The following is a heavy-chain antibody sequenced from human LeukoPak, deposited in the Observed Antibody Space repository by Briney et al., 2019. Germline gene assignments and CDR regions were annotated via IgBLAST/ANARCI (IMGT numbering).Heavy chain of an antibody. V-gene: IGHV4-34*01. CDR1: GGSFSGNY. Sequence: SETLSLTCAVYGGSFSGNYWTLIRQTPGRGLEWIGESSPTGDITGYNPSLKGRATISVDSSKNQFSLKLTSVTAADTGVYYCARGPDFIARPCDSWGPGTLVTVSS. CDR2: SSPTGDIT. D-gene: IGHD2-21*01. J-gene: IGHJ4*02. CDR3: ARGPDFIARPCDS.